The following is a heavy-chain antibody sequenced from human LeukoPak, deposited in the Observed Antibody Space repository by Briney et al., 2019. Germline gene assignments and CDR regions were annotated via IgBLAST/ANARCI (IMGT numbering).Heavy chain of an antibody. CDR1: GGSISGGDYY. CDR2: IYNSGST. Sequence: SETLSLTCTVSGGSISGGDYYWNWVRQHPGKGLDYIGSIYNSGSTSYSPSLKSRVTMSVDTAKSQFSLNLTSVTAADTAVYYCAASRTLGHPFDYWGQGTLVTVSS. CDR3: AASRTLGHPFDY. V-gene: IGHV4-31*03. D-gene: IGHD3-16*01. J-gene: IGHJ4*02.